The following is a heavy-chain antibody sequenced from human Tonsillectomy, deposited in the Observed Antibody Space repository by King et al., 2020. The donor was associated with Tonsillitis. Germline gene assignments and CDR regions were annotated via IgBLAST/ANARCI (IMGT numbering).Heavy chain of an antibody. V-gene: IGHV1-2*02. J-gene: IGHJ3*01. CDR1: GYTFNGYC. Sequence: HVQLVQSGAEVKKPGASVKVSCKASGYTFNGYCMHWVRQAPGQGLEWMGWISPNSGGTNYAQKFQGRVTLTRDTSISTAYMELSRLRSDDSAIYYCARTYYYDGSGYYPEDAFDLWGQGTMVTVS. D-gene: IGHD3-22*01. CDR3: ARTYYYDGSGYYPEDAFDL. CDR2: ISPNSGGT.